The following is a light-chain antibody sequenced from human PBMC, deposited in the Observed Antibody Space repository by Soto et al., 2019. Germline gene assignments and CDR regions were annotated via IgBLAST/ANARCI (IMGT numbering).Light chain of an antibody. CDR2: TAS. Sequence: EIVLTQSPGTLSVSPGERATLSCRTSQSVSSSYLAWYQQKPGQAPRLLIYTASNRATDIPDRFSGSGSGTDFTLSISRLEPEDSAIYYCQQYGTSPFTFGQGTKLEIK. V-gene: IGKV3-20*01. CDR3: QQYGTSPFT. CDR1: QSVSSSY. J-gene: IGKJ2*01.